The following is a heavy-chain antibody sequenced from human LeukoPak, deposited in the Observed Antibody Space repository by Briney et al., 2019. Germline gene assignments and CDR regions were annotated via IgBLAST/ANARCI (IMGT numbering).Heavy chain of an antibody. V-gene: IGHV3-23*01. D-gene: IGHD1-26*01. Sequence: GGSLRLSCAVTGFTFSSYVMSWVRQAPGKGLEWVSSISGSGGSTYYADSVKGRFTISRDNSKKTLYLQMNSLRAEDTAMYYCARQMQSHGNFDSWGQGTLVTVSS. CDR3: ARQMQSHGNFDS. CDR2: ISGSGGST. J-gene: IGHJ4*02. CDR1: GFTFSSYV.